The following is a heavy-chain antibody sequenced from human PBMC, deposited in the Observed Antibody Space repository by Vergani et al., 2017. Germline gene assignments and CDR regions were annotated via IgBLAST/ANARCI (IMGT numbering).Heavy chain of an antibody. V-gene: IGHV4-34*01. CDR1: GGSFSGYY. CDR3: ARGNPSIAAAGTGGFDP. CDR2: INHSGST. Sequence: QVQLQQWGAGLLKPSETLSLTCAVYGGSFSGYYWSWIRQPPGEGLEWIGEINHSGSTNYNPSLKSRVTISVDTSKNQFSLKLSSVTAADTAVYYCARGNPSIAAAGTGGFDPWGQGTLVTVSS. J-gene: IGHJ5*02. D-gene: IGHD6-13*01.